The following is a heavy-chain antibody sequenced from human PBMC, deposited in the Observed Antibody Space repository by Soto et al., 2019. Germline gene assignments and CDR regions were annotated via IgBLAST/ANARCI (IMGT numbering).Heavy chain of an antibody. V-gene: IGHV4-61*01. J-gene: IGHJ6*02. Sequence: LSLTCTVSGGSVSSGSYYWSWIRQPPGKGLEWIGYIYYSGSTNYNPSLKSRVTISVDTSKNQFSLKLSSVTAADTAVYYCARDRTYYDFWSGYPPIPHYYYYGMDVWGQGTTVTVSS. D-gene: IGHD3-3*01. CDR2: IYYSGST. CDR1: GGSVSSGSYY. CDR3: ARDRTYYDFWSGYPPIPHYYYYGMDV.